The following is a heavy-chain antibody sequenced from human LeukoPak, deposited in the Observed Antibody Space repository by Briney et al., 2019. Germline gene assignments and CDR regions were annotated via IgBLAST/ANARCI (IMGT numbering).Heavy chain of an antibody. CDR3: ARPGASGDY. CDR2: LSTYNGKT. D-gene: IGHD3-10*01. CDR1: GYTFTSYA. V-gene: IGHV1-18*01. Sequence: ASVKVSCKASGYTFTSYAISWVRQAPGQGLEWMGWLSTYNGKTNYAQKFQGRVTITRNTSISTAYMELSSLRSEDTAVYYCARPGASGDYWGQGTLVTVSS. J-gene: IGHJ4*02.